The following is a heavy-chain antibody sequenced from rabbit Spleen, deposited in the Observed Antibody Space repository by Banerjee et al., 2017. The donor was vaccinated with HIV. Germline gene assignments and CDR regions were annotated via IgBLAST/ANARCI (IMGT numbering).Heavy chain of an antibody. D-gene: IGHD2-1*01. V-gene: IGHV1S45*01. J-gene: IGHJ4*01. CDR3: ARGSATMTMVITGYYLTL. CDR1: GFSFSGILY. CDR2: IDTGDGDT. Sequence: QQQLVESGGGLVKPGGTLTLTCKVSGFSFSGILYMCWVLQAPGKGLEWIACIDTGDGDTYFANWAKGRFTISKTSSTTVTLQMTSLTAADTATYFCARGSATMTMVITGYYLTLWGQGTLVTVS.